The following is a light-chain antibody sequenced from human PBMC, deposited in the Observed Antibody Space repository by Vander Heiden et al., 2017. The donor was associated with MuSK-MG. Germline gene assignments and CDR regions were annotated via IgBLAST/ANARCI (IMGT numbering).Light chain of an antibody. V-gene: IGLV1-40*01. Sequence: QSVLTQPPSVSGAPGQRVTISCTGSSPNIGAGYYVHWSHQPPGTAPNLLIYGNSNRPSGVPDRFSGPNSGTSASLAITGLQAEDEADYYCQSYDSSLSGPVVFGGGTKLTVL. CDR2: GNS. CDR1: SPNIGAGYY. CDR3: QSYDSSLSGPVV. J-gene: IGLJ2*01.